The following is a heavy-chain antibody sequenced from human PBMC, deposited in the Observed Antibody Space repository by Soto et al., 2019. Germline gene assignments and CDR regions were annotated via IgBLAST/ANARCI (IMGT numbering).Heavy chain of an antibody. CDR1: GGSISSSPYY. Sequence: SETLSLTCTVSGGSISSSPYYWGWIRQPPGKGLEWIGSIYYSGSTYYNPSLKSRVTISVDTSKNQFSLRLSSVTAADTAVYYCARPAVSATMTYYFDYWGQGTVVT. CDR3: ARPAVSATMTYYFDY. J-gene: IGHJ4*02. D-gene: IGHD2-2*01. V-gene: IGHV4-39*01. CDR2: IYYSGST.